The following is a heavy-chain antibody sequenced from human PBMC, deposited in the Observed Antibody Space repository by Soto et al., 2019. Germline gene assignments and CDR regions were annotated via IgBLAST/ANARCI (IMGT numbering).Heavy chain of an antibody. J-gene: IGHJ6*02. CDR1: GGSISSGDYY. Sequence: QVQLQESGPGLVKPSQTLSLTCTVSGGSISSGDYYWSWIRQPPGKVLEWIGYIYYSGSTYYNPYLKSRITISVDTSKNQFSLKLSSVTAADTAVYYCARGGSIVVVPAAMNYYYYGMDVWGPGTTVTVSS. V-gene: IGHV4-30-4*01. CDR3: ARGGSIVVVPAAMNYYYYGMDV. CDR2: IYYSGST. D-gene: IGHD2-2*01.